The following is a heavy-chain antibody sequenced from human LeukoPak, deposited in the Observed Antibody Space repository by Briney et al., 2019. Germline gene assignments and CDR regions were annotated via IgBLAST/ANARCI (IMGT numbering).Heavy chain of an antibody. Sequence: SETLSLTCTVSGASISGYYWSWIRQPPRKGLEWIGYIYNSVNAYNPSLKSRVIISSDPSKDQFSLRLSSMTAADTAVYYCAILPTLWGQGTLVTVSS. CDR2: IYNSVN. CDR1: GASISGYY. J-gene: IGHJ4*02. CDR3: AILPTL. V-gene: IGHV4-59*01.